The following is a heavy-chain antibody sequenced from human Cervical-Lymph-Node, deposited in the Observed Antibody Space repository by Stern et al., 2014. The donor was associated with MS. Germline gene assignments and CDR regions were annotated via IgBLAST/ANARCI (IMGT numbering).Heavy chain of an antibody. CDR2: ISAYNGNT. V-gene: IGHV1-18*04. CDR1: GYTFTSYG. CDR3: AREKNYDILTGYYPYYYGMDV. Sequence: QVQLVQSGAEVKKPGASVKVSCKASGYTFTSYGISWVRQAPGQGLEWMGWISAYNGNTNSAQKLQGRVTMTPETSTRTAYMELRSLRSDDTAVYYCAREKNYDILTGYYPYYYGMDVWGQGTTVTVSS. J-gene: IGHJ6*02. D-gene: IGHD3-9*01.